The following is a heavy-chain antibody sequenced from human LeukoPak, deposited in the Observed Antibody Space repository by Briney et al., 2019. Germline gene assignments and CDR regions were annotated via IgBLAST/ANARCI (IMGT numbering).Heavy chain of an antibody. D-gene: IGHD6-13*01. CDR3: ARGEAAAGNYDY. Sequence: SETLSLTCAVSGGSISSGGYYWSWIRQPPGKGLEWIGYIYYSGSTNYNPSLKSRVTISVDTSKNQFSLKLSSVTAADTAVYYCARGEAAAGNYDYWGQGTLVTVSS. V-gene: IGHV4-61*08. CDR1: GGSISSGGYY. CDR2: IYYSGST. J-gene: IGHJ4*02.